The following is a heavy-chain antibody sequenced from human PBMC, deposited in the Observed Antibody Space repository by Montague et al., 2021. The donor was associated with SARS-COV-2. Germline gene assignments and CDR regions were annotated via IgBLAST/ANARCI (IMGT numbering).Heavy chain of an antibody. V-gene: IGHV4-39*01. CDR1: GGSISSSSYY. D-gene: IGHD6-13*01. CDR2: IYYSGST. Sequence: SETLSITCTVSGGSISSSSYYWGWIRQPPGKGLEWIGSIYYSGSTYYNPSLKSRVTISVDTSKNQFSLKLSSVTAADTAVYYCARKEMKYSSIWSTGGNWFDPWGQGTLVTVSS. CDR3: ARKEMKYSSIWSTGGNWFDP. J-gene: IGHJ5*02.